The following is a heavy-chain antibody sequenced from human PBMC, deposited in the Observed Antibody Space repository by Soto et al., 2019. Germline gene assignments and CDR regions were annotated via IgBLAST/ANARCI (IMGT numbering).Heavy chain of an antibody. CDR1: GDNFKKNV. J-gene: IGHJ6*02. D-gene: IGHD3-10*01. V-gene: IGHV1-69*10. Sequence: ASVEVSCKTSGDNFKKNVFTWVRQAPGQGVEWMGGTIPALGKTQYIEKFQGRVTVTVDDATRTVYMEVRDLTSDDTAIYYCASGPFRPSAMDVWGQGKTVTVSS. CDR2: TIPALGKT. CDR3: ASGPFRPSAMDV.